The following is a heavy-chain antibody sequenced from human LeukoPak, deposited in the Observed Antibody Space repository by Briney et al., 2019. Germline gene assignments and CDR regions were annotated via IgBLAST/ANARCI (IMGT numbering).Heavy chain of an antibody. CDR2: IIPIFGTA. D-gene: IGHD3-22*01. CDR3: ARGSYYYDSSGLDY. Sequence: SVKVSCKAPGGTFSSYAISWARQAPGQGLEWMGRIIPIFGTANYAQKFQGRVTITTDESTSTAYMELSSLRSEDTAVYYCARGSYYYDSSGLDYWGQGTLVTVSS. J-gene: IGHJ4*02. V-gene: IGHV1-69*05. CDR1: GGTFSSYA.